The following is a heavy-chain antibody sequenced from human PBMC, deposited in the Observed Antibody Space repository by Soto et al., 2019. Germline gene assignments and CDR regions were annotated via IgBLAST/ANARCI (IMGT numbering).Heavy chain of an antibody. Sequence: QLQLQESGPGLVKPSETLSLTCTVSGGSISSSSYYWGWIRQPPGKGLEWIGSIYYSGSTYYNPSLKSRVTISVDTSKNQFSLKLSSVTAADTAVYYCARQEIEQWLAYYFDYWGQGTLVTVSS. D-gene: IGHD6-19*01. J-gene: IGHJ4*02. CDR1: GGSISSSSYY. CDR2: IYYSGST. CDR3: ARQEIEQWLAYYFDY. V-gene: IGHV4-39*01.